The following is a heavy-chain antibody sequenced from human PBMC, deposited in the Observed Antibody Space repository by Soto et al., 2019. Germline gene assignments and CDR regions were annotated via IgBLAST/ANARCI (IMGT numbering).Heavy chain of an antibody. D-gene: IGHD2-8*01. CDR2: IFHNGNT. V-gene: IGHV4-4*02. Sequence: QVQLQESGPRLVKASGTLSLTCAVSSGSIRSSNWWSWVRQSPGKGLEWIGEIFHNGNTYYNPSLNSRVTISVDTSKNQFSLNLRSVTAADTAVYYCARRTWGMDVWGQGTTVTVSS. CDR3: ARRTWGMDV. CDR1: SGSIRSSNW. J-gene: IGHJ6*02.